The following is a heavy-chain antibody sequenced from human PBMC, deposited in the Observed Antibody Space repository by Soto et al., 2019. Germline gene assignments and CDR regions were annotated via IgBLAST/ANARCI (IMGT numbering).Heavy chain of an antibody. CDR3: TKTASSWTTFNERFDY. CDR1: GFTFSNFA. CDR2: ISYDGTNK. J-gene: IGHJ4*02. V-gene: IGHV3-30-3*02. Sequence: GGSLRLSCAASGFTFSNFAMHWVRQAPGKGLEWVAVISYDGTNKYYVDSVKGRFTISRDNSKNTLYLQMNSLRPEDTAVYYCTKTASSWTTFNERFDYWGQGTLVTVSS. D-gene: IGHD6-13*01.